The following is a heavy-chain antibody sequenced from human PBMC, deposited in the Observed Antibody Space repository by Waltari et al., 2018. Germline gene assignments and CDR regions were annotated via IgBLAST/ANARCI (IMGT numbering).Heavy chain of an antibody. Sequence: QVQLVQSGAEVKKPGSSVTVSCKAYGGRFARYGLSWVRQAPGQRLEWLRLFIPTVGTTNYAQKFQGIGTIKADKSTSTAYMHLTSLRSEDAAVYYCAGGYYESSGFSFYYFYHMDVWGKGTTVTVSS. CDR2: FIPTVGTT. CDR3: AGGYYESSGFSFYYFYHMDV. J-gene: IGHJ6*03. CDR1: GGRFARYG. D-gene: IGHD3-22*01. V-gene: IGHV1-69*14.